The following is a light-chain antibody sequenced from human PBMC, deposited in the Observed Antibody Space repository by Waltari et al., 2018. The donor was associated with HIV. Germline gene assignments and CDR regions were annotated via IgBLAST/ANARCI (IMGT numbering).Light chain of an antibody. CDR1: SSNIGAGYD. J-gene: IGLJ3*02. CDR2: GNS. V-gene: IGLV1-40*01. Sequence: QSALTQPPSVSAAPGQRVTISCTGSSSNIGAGYDVHWYQQVPGTAPKLLIYGNSNRPSGVPDRFSGSKSGTSASLAVTGLQAEDEADYYCQSYDSSLSGGVFGGGTKLTVL. CDR3: QSYDSSLSGGV.